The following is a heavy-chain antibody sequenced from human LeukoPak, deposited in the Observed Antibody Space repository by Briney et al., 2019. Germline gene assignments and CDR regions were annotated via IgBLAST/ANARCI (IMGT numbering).Heavy chain of an antibody. D-gene: IGHD3-22*01. V-gene: IGHV3-7*01. J-gene: IGHJ4*02. CDR1: GFTFSSYW. Sequence: GGSLRLSCAASGFTFSSYWMSWVRQAPGKGLEWMANIKQDGSEKYYVDSVKGRLTISRDNAKNSLYVQMNSLRAEATAVYYCASTIDYYDSSYFDYWGQGTLVTVSS. CDR2: IKQDGSEK. CDR3: ASTIDYYDSSYFDY.